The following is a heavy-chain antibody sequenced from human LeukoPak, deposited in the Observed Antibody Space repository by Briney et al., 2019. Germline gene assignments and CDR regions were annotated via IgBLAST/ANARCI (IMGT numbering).Heavy chain of an antibody. D-gene: IGHD6-6*01. CDR3: ARHRSSWLIDY. CDR2: ISDSGGNT. CDR1: GFTFNTYA. J-gene: IGHJ4*02. Sequence: QTGGSLRLPCAASGFTFNTYAMSWVRQAPWERQQWVSGISDSGGNTYYADSVRGRFTISRDNSKNTLYLQMNSLRAEDTAVYYCARHRSSWLIDYWGQGTLVTVSS. V-gene: IGHV3-23*01.